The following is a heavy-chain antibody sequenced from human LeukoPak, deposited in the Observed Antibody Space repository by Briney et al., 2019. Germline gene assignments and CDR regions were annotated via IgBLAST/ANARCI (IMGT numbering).Heavy chain of an antibody. D-gene: IGHD4-11*01. J-gene: IGHJ4*02. CDR1: GGYISTYY. V-gene: IGHV4-59*01. Sequence: SEPLSLTCTVSGGYISTYYWSWIRQPPGKGLEWIGYIYYSGSTNYNPSLKTRVTISVDTSKNQFSLNLSSVTAADTAVYYCARDYSNYIMDYWGQGILVTVSS. CDR3: ARDYSNYIMDY. CDR2: IYYSGST.